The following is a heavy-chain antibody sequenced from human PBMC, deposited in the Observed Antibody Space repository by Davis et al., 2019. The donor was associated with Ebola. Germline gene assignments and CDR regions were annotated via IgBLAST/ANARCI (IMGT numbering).Heavy chain of an antibody. CDR2: IKQDGSEK. J-gene: IGHJ4*02. Sequence: GGSLRPSCAASGFTFSSYWMSWVRQAPGKGLEWVANIKQDGSEKYYVDSVKGRFTISRDNAKNSLYLQMNSLRAEDTAVYYCARDQVGAWYYFDYWGQGTLVTVSS. CDR1: GFTFSSYW. D-gene: IGHD1-26*01. CDR3: ARDQVGAWYYFDY. V-gene: IGHV3-7*01.